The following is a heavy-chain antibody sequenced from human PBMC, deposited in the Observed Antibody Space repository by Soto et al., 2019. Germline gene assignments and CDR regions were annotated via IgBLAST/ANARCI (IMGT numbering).Heavy chain of an antibody. CDR2: ISSGSSYI. J-gene: IGHJ5*01. CDR1: GFSLSSYS. V-gene: IGHV3-21*01. CDR3: ARDTTKYCSSSRGWFDS. D-gene: IGHD6-6*01. Sequence: EVQLVESGGGLVKPGESLRLSCAASGFSLSSYSMNWVRQAPGKGLEWVSSISSGSSYIYYADSLKGRFTISRDNAKNSLYLQMNSLRAEDTAVYYCARDTTKYCSSSRGWFDSWGQGTLVTVSS.